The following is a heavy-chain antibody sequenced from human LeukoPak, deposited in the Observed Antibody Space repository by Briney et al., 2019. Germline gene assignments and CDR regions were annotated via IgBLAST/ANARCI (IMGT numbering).Heavy chain of an antibody. CDR3: ARLPYGNVLLWFGELHYGMDV. Sequence: PGGSLRLSCAASGFTFGSYAMHWVRQAPGKGLEWVAVISYDGSNKYYADSVKGRFTISRDNSKNTLYLQMNSLRAEDTAVYYCARLPYGNVLLWFGELHYGMDVWGQGTTVTVSS. D-gene: IGHD3-10*01. J-gene: IGHJ6*02. CDR1: GFTFGSYA. CDR2: ISYDGSNK. V-gene: IGHV3-30-3*01.